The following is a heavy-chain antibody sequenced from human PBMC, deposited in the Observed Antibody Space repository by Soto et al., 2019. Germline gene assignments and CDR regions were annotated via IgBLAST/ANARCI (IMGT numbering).Heavy chain of an antibody. CDR2: IWYDGSNK. J-gene: IGHJ4*02. V-gene: IGHV3-33*01. CDR1: GFTFSSYG. Sequence: QVQLVESGGGVVQPGRSLRLSCAASGFTFSSYGMHWVRQAPGKGLEWVAVIWYDGSNKYYADPVKGRFTISRDNSKNTLYLQMNSLRAEDTAVYYCARDIQLVFDYWGQGTLVTVSS. CDR3: ARDIQLVFDY. D-gene: IGHD6-13*01.